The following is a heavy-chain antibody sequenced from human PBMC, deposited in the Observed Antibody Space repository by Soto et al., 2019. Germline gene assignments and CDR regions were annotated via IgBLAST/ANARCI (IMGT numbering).Heavy chain of an antibody. CDR1: GFTFNGYV. CDR2: ISYDGSNK. J-gene: IGHJ6*02. Sequence: GGSLRLSCAASGFTFNGYVMYWVRQAPGKGLEWVAVISYDGSNKYYADSVKGRFTISRDNSKNTLYLQMNSLRTEDTAVYYCAKDSNDFWSGYLGGMDVWGQGTTVTVSS. CDR3: AKDSNDFWSGYLGGMDV. V-gene: IGHV3-30*18. D-gene: IGHD3-3*01.